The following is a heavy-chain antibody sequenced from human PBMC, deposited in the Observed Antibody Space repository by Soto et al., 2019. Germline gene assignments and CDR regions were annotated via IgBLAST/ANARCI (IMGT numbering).Heavy chain of an antibody. V-gene: IGHV1-2*02. CDR2: INPNTGGT. D-gene: IGHD1-26*01. CDR3: AREVGGTYSYFDY. J-gene: IGHJ4*02. Sequence: QVHLVQSGAEVKQPGASVKVSCKASGYTFTGYYIHWVRQAPGQGLEWMGWINPNTGGTNYAQKFQGRVTMTRDTSFSPAYMELRALRSDDTAVYYCAREVGGTYSYFDYWGQGTLVTVSS. CDR1: GYTFTGYY.